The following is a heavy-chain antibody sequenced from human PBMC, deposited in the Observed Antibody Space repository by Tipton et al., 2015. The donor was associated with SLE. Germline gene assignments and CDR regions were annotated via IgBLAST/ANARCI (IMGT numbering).Heavy chain of an antibody. CDR1: GRSISSSSYY. J-gene: IGHJ4*02. CDR2: IYYSGST. D-gene: IGHD2-21*01. CDR3: ARLRVISYYFDY. V-gene: IGHV4-39*07. Sequence: TLSLTCTVSGRSISSSSYYWGWIRQPPGKGLEWIGSIYYSGSTYYNPSLKSRVTISVDTSKNQFSLKLSSVTAADTAVYYCARLRVISYYFDYWGQGTLVTVSS.